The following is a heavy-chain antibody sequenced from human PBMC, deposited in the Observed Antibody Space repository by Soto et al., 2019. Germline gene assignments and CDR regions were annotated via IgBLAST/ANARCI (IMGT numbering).Heavy chain of an antibody. Sequence: QITLKESGPTLVKPTQTLTLTCTFSGFSLSTSGVGVGWIRQPPGKALEWLALIYWDDDKRYSPSLKSRLTITKDPSKNQVVLTMTNMDPVDTATYYCAHSGYDILTGYYRLNWFDPWGQGTLVTVSS. CDR1: GFSLSTSGVG. CDR2: IYWDDDK. CDR3: AHSGYDILTGYYRLNWFDP. J-gene: IGHJ5*02. V-gene: IGHV2-5*02. D-gene: IGHD3-9*01.